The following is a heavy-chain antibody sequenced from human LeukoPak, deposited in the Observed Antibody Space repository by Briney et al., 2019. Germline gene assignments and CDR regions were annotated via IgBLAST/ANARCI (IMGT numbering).Heavy chain of an antibody. CDR3: ARDRDSGDYTAAPGDY. CDR1: EFTFSSYS. V-gene: IGHV3-48*02. Sequence: PGGSLRLSCAASEFTFSSYSMNWVRQAPGKGLEWISYISSCGSTINYADSVKGRFTISRDSAKNSLYLQMNSLRDEDTAVYYCARDRDSGDYTAAPGDYWGQGTLVTVSS. D-gene: IGHD4-17*01. CDR2: ISSCGSTI. J-gene: IGHJ4*02.